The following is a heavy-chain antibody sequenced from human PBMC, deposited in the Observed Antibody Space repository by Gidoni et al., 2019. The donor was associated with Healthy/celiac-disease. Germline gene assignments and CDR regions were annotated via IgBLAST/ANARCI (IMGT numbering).Heavy chain of an antibody. CDR1: GGSISSSSYY. Sequence: QLQLQESGPGLVKPSGTLSLTCTVSGGSISSSSYYWGWIRQPPGKGLEWIGSIYYSGSTYYNPSLKSRVTISVDTSKNQFSLKLSSVTAADTAVYYCARGWGHIVVVTAPIPAGRKAKRLNWFDPWGQGTLVTVSS. CDR3: ARGWGHIVVVTAPIPAGRKAKRLNWFDP. J-gene: IGHJ5*02. CDR2: IYYSGST. D-gene: IGHD2-21*02. V-gene: IGHV4-39*07.